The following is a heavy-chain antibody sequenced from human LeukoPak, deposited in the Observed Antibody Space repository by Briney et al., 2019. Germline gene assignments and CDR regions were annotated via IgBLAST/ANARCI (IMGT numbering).Heavy chain of an antibody. J-gene: IGHJ4*02. D-gene: IGHD6-13*01. CDR1: GFPFSSYW. V-gene: IGHV3-7*01. Sequence: GGSLRLSCAASGFPFSSYWMSWVRQAPGKGLEWVANIKQDGSEKNYLDSVKGRFTISRDNAKNSLYLQVNSLRAEDTAAYYCARDRIAAAGAIVYWGQGALVTVSS. CDR3: ARDRIAAAGAIVY. CDR2: IKQDGSEK.